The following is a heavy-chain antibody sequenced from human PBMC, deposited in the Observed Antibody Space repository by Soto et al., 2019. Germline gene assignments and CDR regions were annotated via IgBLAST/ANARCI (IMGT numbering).Heavy chain of an antibody. CDR1: GGSVSSGCYF. CDR2: VYYGGST. J-gene: IGHJ5*02. V-gene: IGHV4-61*03. Sequence: SDTLSLTCTVSGGSVSSGCYFWNWIRQSPAKGLEWIGYVYYGGSTNYNPSFKSRVTMSVDTSKNHISLKLNSVTAADTAIYHCARSVFPWGQGTLVTVS. CDR3: ARSVFP.